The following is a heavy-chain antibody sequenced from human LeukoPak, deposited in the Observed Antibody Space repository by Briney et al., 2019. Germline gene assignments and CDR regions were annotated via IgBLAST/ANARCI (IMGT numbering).Heavy chain of an antibody. Sequence: SETLSLTCVVSGGSVSGYYWGWIRQPPGKGLEWIGYIYYSGSTNYNPSLKSRIMISVDTSKNQFSLKLSSVTAADTAVYYCARRGGDYFAFDIWGQGTMVTVSS. CDR1: GGSVSGYY. V-gene: IGHV4-59*02. J-gene: IGHJ3*02. CDR2: IYYSGST. CDR3: ARRGGDYFAFDI. D-gene: IGHD4-17*01.